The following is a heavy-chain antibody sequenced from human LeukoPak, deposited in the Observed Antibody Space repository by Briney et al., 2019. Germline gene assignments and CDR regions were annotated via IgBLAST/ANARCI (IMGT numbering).Heavy chain of an antibody. V-gene: IGHV3-20*04. D-gene: IGHD3-10*01. CDR2: INWNGGTT. CDR1: GFTFDEYG. Sequence: GVSLSLFCAASGFTFDEYGMSWVRQGPGKGLEWVSGINWNGGTTGYADSVKGRFTISRDNAKNSLYLQMNSLRADDTALYYCARDVLLSFGETRNYGMDVWGQGTTVTVSS. CDR3: ARDVLLSFGETRNYGMDV. J-gene: IGHJ6*02.